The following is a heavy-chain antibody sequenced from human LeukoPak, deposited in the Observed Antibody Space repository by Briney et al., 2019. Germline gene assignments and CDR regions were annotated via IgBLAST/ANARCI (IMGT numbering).Heavy chain of an antibody. CDR2: IYYSGST. Sequence: PSETLSLTCTVSGGSISSSSYYWGWIRQPPGKGLEWIGSIYYSGSTYYNPSLKSRVTISVDTSKNQFSLKLSSVTAADTAVYYCARQETTVTKFSHRFDPWGQGTLVTVSS. V-gene: IGHV4-39*01. CDR1: GGSISSSSYY. D-gene: IGHD4-17*01. CDR3: ARQETTVTKFSHRFDP. J-gene: IGHJ5*02.